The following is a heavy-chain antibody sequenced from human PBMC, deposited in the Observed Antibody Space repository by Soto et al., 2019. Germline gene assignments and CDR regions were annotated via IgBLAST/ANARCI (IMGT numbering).Heavy chain of an antibody. J-gene: IGHJ3*02. D-gene: IGHD3-3*01. V-gene: IGHV1-2*04. Sequence: ASVKVSCKASGYTFTGYYMHWVRQAPGQGLEWMGWINPNSGGTNYAQKFQGWVTMTRDTSISTAYMELSRLRSDDTAVYYCARGRIFGYFPLQADAFDIWGQGTMVTVSS. CDR3: ARGRIFGYFPLQADAFDI. CDR1: GYTFTGYY. CDR2: INPNSGGT.